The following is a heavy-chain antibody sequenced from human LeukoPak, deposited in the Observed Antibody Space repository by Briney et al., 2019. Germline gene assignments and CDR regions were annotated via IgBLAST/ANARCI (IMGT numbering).Heavy chain of an antibody. CDR1: GFTFSRYA. V-gene: IGHV3-30-3*01. J-gene: IGHJ5*02. Sequence: GGSLRPSCAASGFTFSRYAMHWVRQAPGKGLEWVAVISYDGNNKYYADSVKGRFTISRDNSKNTLYLQMNSLRAEDTAVYYCASPWRGYDSSGYSTFDPWGQGTLVTVSS. CDR3: ASPWRGYDSSGYSTFDP. CDR2: ISYDGNNK. D-gene: IGHD3-22*01.